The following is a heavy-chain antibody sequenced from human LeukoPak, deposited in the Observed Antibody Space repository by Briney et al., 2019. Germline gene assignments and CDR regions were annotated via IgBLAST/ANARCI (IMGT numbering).Heavy chain of an antibody. V-gene: IGHV1-2*02. CDR3: ARLKPEYYGSGSYIVDNWFDP. J-gene: IGHJ5*02. CDR1: GYTFTGYY. D-gene: IGHD3-10*01. CDR2: INPNSGGT. Sequence: GASVKVSCKASGYTFTGYYMHWMRQAPGQGLEWMGWINPNSGGTNYAQKFQGRVTMTRDTSISTAYMELSRLRSDDTAVYYCARLKPEYYGSGSYIVDNWFDPWGQGTLVTVSS.